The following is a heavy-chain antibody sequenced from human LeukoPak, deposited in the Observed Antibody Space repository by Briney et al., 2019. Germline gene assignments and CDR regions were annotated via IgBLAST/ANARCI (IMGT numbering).Heavy chain of an antibody. Sequence: GGSLRLSSAASGFTFDDYAMHWVRQAPGKGLEWVSGISWNSGSIGYADSVKGRFTISRDNAKNSLYLQMNSLRAEDTALYYCAKSSLRYSSSWLPVDYWGQGTLVTVSS. CDR2: ISWNSGSI. CDR1: GFTFDDYA. J-gene: IGHJ4*02. CDR3: AKSSLRYSSSWLPVDY. D-gene: IGHD6-13*01. V-gene: IGHV3-9*01.